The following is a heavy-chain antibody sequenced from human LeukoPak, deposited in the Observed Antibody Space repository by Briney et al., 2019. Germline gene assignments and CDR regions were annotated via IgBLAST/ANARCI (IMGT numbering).Heavy chain of an antibody. CDR2: VYTSGYT. D-gene: IGHD1-26*01. V-gene: IGHV4-4*07. CDR1: GGSMNTYY. J-gene: IGHJ4*02. CDR3: ARETLVGTTNYFDY. Sequence: SETLSLTCSVSGGSMNTYYWTWLRQPAGKGLEWIGRVYTSGYTKYSPSLQRRVTMSVDTSKKQLSLMLTSLTAADTAVYYCARETLVGTTNYFDYWGQGALVTVSS.